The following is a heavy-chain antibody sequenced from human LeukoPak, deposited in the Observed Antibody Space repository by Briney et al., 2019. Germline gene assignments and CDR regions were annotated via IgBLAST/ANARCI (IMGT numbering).Heavy chain of an antibody. CDR2: ISGSGGST. V-gene: IGHV3-23*01. D-gene: IGHD1-26*01. J-gene: IGHJ4*02. CDR3: AKVLLPDSGSYQYYFDY. Sequence: GGSLRLSCAASGFTFSSYAMSWVRQAPGKGLEWVSAISGSGGSTYYADSVKGRFTISRDNSKNTLYLQMNSLRAEDTAVYYCAKVLLPDSGSYQYYFDYWGQGTLVTVSS. CDR1: GFTFSSYA.